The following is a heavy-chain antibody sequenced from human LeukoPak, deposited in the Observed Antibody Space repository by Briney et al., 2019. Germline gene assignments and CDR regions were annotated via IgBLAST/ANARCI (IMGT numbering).Heavy chain of an antibody. D-gene: IGHD2-21*02. J-gene: IGHJ4*02. Sequence: PGGSLRLSCAASGFTFSSYSMNWVRQAPGKGLEWVSAISGSGGSTYYADSVKGRFTISRDNSKNTLYLQMNSLRAEDTAVYYCAKDCGGDCYEDYFDYWGQGTLVTVSS. CDR1: GFTFSSYS. CDR3: AKDCGGDCYEDYFDY. V-gene: IGHV3-23*01. CDR2: ISGSGGST.